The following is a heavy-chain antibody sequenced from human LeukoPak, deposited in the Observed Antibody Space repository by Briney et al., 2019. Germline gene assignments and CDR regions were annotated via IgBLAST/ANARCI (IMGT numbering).Heavy chain of an antibody. V-gene: IGHV4-39*01. CDR3: TRGLPRANDAFDI. J-gene: IGHJ3*02. CDR1: GGSISTSSYY. Sequence: SETLSLTCTISGGSISTSSYYWGWIRQPPGKGLEWIGSIYYGGTTYYNPSLKSRVSISVDTSESQFSLKLSSVTAADTALYYCTRGLPRANDAFDIWGRGTMVTVSS. CDR2: IYYGGTT.